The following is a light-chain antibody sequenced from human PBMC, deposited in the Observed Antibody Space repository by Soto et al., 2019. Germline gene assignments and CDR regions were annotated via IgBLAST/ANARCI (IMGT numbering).Light chain of an antibody. J-gene: IGLJ1*01. Sequence: QSALTQPASVSGSPGQSITISCTGTGSDVGYYDYVSWYQHHPGKAPKLMIYEVSNRPSGVSNRFSGSKSGNTASLTISGLQAEDEADYYCTSFTATSTYAFGTGTKVTVL. CDR1: GSDVGYYDY. CDR3: TSFTATSTYA. V-gene: IGLV2-14*01. CDR2: EVS.